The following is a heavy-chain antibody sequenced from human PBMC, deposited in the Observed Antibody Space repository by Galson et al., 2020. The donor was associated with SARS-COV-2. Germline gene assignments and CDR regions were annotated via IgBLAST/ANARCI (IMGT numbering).Heavy chain of an antibody. Sequence: ETSETLSLTCAVSIGSMTSHYWSWIRQAPGKGLEWIGYISYDGITTYNPPLKSRVTISIDTSKNQFSLRLTSVTAADTALYYCAKLAEGRRSSEDYWGQGTRVTVSS. CDR2: ISYDGIT. J-gene: IGHJ4*02. V-gene: IGHV4-59*08. D-gene: IGHD1-26*01. CDR3: AKLAEGRRSSEDY. CDR1: IGSMTSHY.